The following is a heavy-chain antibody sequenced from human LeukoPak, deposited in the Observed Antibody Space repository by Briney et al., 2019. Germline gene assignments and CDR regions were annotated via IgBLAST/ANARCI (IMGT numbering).Heavy chain of an antibody. J-gene: IGHJ5*02. CDR2: ISAYNGNT. CDR3: ARAYRIAVAGTPGWFDP. CDR1: GYTFTSYG. V-gene: IGHV1-18*01. Sequence: ASVKVSCKASGYTFTSYGISWVRQAPGQGLEWMGWISAYNGNTNYAQKLQGRVTMTTDTSTSTAYMELRSLRSDDTAVYYCARAYRIAVAGTPGWFDPWGQGTPVTVSS. D-gene: IGHD6-19*01.